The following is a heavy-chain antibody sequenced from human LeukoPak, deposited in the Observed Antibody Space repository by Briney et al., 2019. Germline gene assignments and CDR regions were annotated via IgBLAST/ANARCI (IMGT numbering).Heavy chain of an antibody. J-gene: IGHJ5*02. CDR1: GFTFSSYG. D-gene: IGHD3-10*01. CDR2: INHIGSM. V-gene: IGHV4-34*01. CDR3: ARHHRLRWFGVQASGFDP. Sequence: GSLRLSCAASGFTFSSYGMSWIRQSPGKGLEWIGEINHIGSMNTSPTLETRVTMSVDMSKNQFSLKMSSVTAADTAVYYCARHHRLRWFGVQASGFDPWGQGTLVTVSS.